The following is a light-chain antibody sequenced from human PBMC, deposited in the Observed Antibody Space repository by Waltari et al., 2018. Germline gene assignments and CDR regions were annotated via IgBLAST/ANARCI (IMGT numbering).Light chain of an antibody. V-gene: IGLV1-51*01. Sequence: QSVLTPAPSVSPAPGQKVTSSCAGSTSHSGNRYVPLYQQFPGTAPKLLIYDNDKRPSGIPDRFSASKSGTSATLGITGLQTGDEANYYCGTWDTSLSAWVFGGGTKLTVL. CDR3: GTWDTSLSAWV. CDR1: TSHSGNRY. CDR2: DND. J-gene: IGLJ3*02.